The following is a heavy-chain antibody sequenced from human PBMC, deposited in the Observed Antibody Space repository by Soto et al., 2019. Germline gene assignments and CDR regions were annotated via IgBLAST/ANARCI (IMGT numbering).Heavy chain of an antibody. D-gene: IGHD3-10*01. CDR3: AGGGGSSGSYYRGYFDY. V-gene: IGHV4-4*02. CDR1: GGSISSSNW. J-gene: IGHJ4*02. Sequence: QVQLQESGPGLVKPSGTLSLTCAVSGGSISSSNWWSWVRQPPGKGLEWIGELYHSGSTNYNPSLKRRVTVSVDKSTNQFSRKLSAVTAADTAVYYCAGGGGSSGSYYRGYFDYWGQGTLVTVSS. CDR2: LYHSGST.